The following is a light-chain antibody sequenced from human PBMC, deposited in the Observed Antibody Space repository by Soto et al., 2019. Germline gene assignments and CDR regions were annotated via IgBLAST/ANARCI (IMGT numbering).Light chain of an antibody. Sequence: EIVMTQSPASLSVSPGERVTLSCRASQSVGSNLAWYQQKPGQAPRLLMYGSFTRATGVPARFSGSGSGTEFTLTISSLQSEDVAVYYCQQYKNWPPYTFGQRTKLEIK. CDR3: QQYKNWPPYT. J-gene: IGKJ2*01. V-gene: IGKV3-15*01. CDR2: GSF. CDR1: QSVGSN.